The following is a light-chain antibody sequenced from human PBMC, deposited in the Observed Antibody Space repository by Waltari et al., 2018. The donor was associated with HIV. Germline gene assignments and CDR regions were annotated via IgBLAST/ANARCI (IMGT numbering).Light chain of an antibody. J-gene: IGLJ2*01. CDR3: SSYAGPNHLL. CDR2: GVN. Sequence: QSALTQPPSASGSPGQSVTFSCTGTSRDVGAYNFVSWYQQHPGKAPKLIIYGVNRRPSGVPDRFSCSKSGNTASLTVSWLQADDEADYYCSSYAGPNHLLFGGGTKLTVL. CDR1: SRDVGAYNF. V-gene: IGLV2-8*01.